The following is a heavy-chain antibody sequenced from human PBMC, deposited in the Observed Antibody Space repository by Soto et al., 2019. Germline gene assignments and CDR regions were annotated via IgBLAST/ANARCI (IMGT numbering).Heavy chain of an antibody. CDR1: GGSISSGGYY. V-gene: IGHV4-31*03. CDR2: IYYSGST. D-gene: IGHD3-10*01. CDR3: ARVFMVRGVIFDY. J-gene: IGHJ4*02. Sequence: PSETLSLTSTVSGGSISSGGYYWSWIRQHPGKGLEWIGYIYYSGSTYYNPSLKSRVTISVDTSKNQFSLKLSSVTAADTAVYYCARVFMVRGVIFDYWGQGTLVTVSS.